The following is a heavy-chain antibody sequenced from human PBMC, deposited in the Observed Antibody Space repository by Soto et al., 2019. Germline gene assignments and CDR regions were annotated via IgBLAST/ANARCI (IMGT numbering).Heavy chain of an antibody. CDR3: SCGTGWTAGD. V-gene: IGHV3-7*05. D-gene: IGHD6-19*01. CDR2: IKEDGTEI. J-gene: IGHJ4*02. Sequence: EVQLVESGGGLVQPGGSLRLSCAASGLTFSNYWMNWVRQAPGKGREWVANIKEDGTEINYVDSVKGRFTIARDNAKNPLHLQRNDLRAENTAVYSCSCGTGWTAGDWGQGTLVTVSS. CDR1: GLTFSNYW.